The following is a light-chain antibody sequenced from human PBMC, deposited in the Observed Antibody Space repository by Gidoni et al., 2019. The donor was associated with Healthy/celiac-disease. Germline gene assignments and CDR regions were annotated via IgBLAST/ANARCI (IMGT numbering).Light chain of an antibody. J-gene: IGKJ1*01. CDR3: QQYNSYRT. CDR2: GAS. V-gene: IGKV1-5*01. Sequence: DIQMTQSPSTLSASVGDRVTITCRASQSISSWLAWYQQKPGKAPKLLIYGASSLESGVPSRFSGSGSGTEFTLTISSLQPGDFATYYCQQYNSYRTFGQGTKVEIK. CDR1: QSISSW.